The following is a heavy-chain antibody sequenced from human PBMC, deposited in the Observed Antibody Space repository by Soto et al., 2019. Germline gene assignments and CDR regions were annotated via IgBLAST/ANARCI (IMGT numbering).Heavy chain of an antibody. CDR1: GFTFSNYG. CDR3: AKARVRIVGANSFDY. D-gene: IGHD1-26*01. V-gene: IGHV3-30*18. CDR2: ISDDGDKR. J-gene: IGHJ4*02. Sequence: GGSLTLSCVVSGFTFSNYGMHWVRQPQGKGLEWVALISDDGDKRYYADSVRGRLIISTDNSKDTLYLQMNSLGPDDTAVYFCAKARVRIVGANSFDYWGQGTPVTVSS.